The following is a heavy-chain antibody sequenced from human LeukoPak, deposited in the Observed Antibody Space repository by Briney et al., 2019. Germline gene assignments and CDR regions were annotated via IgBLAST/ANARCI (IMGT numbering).Heavy chain of an antibody. CDR3: VTHYKWDLLVHAFDF. CDR1: GIPLEKYG. D-gene: IGHD1-26*01. V-gene: IGHV3-33*01. J-gene: IGHJ3*01. CDR2: IWHDGSPT. Sequence: PGRSLRPSCAVSGIPLEKYGMRWVRQAAGRGLEWVATIWHDGSPTMYADSAKGRFTISRDDSKNMLYLQMNSLRAEDTAEYYCVTHYKWDLLVHAFDFWGQGTRVTVSS.